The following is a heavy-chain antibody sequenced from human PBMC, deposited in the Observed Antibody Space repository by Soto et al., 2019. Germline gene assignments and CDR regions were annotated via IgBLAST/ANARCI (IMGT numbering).Heavy chain of an antibody. V-gene: IGHV1-8*01. CDR1: GYTFTSYD. D-gene: IGHD2-15*01. CDR2: MNPNSGNT. Sequence: ASVKVSCKASGYTFTSYDINWVRQATGQWLEWMGWMNPNSGNTGYAQKFQGRVTMTRNTSISTAYMELSSLRSEDTAVYYCARDSDQYCSGGSCFKWGMYVWGQGTTVTVSS. CDR3: ARDSDQYCSGGSCFKWGMYV. J-gene: IGHJ6*02.